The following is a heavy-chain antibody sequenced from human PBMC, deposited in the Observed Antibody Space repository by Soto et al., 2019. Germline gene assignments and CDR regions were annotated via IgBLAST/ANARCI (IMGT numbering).Heavy chain of an antibody. V-gene: IGHV3-23*01. Sequence: GGSLRLSCAASGFTFSSHAMSWVRQAPGKGLEWVSDISGSGGSTDYADSVKGRFTISRDNSKNTLYVQMNSLRDEDTAVYYCAKDRASGSDYTVASWGQGTLVTVSS. D-gene: IGHD1-26*01. J-gene: IGHJ4*02. CDR3: AKDRASGSDYTVAS. CDR1: GFTFSSHA. CDR2: ISGSGGST.